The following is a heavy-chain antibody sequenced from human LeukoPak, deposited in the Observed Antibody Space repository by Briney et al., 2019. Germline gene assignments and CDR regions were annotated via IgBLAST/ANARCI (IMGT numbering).Heavy chain of an antibody. V-gene: IGHV4-59*08. CDR2: VYASGST. J-gene: IGHJ5*02. Sequence: PETLSLTCTVSGGSISNYYWSWIRQPPGKGLEWIGYVYASGSTKYSPSLNSRVTISLDTSKSQFSLRLSSVTVADTAVYYCARRGGSGSSYCFDPWGQGTLVTVSS. D-gene: IGHD1-26*01. CDR3: ARRGGSGSSYCFDP. CDR1: GGSISNYY.